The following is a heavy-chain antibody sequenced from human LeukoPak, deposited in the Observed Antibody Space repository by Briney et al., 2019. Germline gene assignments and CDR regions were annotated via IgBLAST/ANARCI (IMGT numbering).Heavy chain of an antibody. CDR3: VVLWGTNYGMDV. CDR1: GFTFSSYA. CDR2: ISGSGGST. J-gene: IGHJ6*02. V-gene: IGHV3-23*01. D-gene: IGHD3-16*01. Sequence: PGGSLRLSCAASGFTFSSYAMSWVRQAPGKGLEWVSAISGSGGSTYYADSVKGRFTITRDNSKNTLYLQMNSLRAEDTAVYYCVVLWGTNYGMDVWGQGTTVTVCS.